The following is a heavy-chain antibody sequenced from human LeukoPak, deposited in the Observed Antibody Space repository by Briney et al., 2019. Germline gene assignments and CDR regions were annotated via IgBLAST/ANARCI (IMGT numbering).Heavy chain of an antibody. CDR1: GGSISSSSYY. J-gene: IGHJ4*02. V-gene: IGHV4-39*07. CDR2: IYYSGST. D-gene: IGHD3-22*01. CDR3: ARDHLSLYDSSGYSFLGPYYFDY. Sequence: PSETLSLTCTVSGGSISSSSYYWGWIRQPPGKGLEWIGSIYYSGSTYYNPSLKSRVTISVDTSKNQFSLKLSSVTAADTAVYYCARDHLSLYDSSGYSFLGPYYFDYWGQGTLVTVSS.